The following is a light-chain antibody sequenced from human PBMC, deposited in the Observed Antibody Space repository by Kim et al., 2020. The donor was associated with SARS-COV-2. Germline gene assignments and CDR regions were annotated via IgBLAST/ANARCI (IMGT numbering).Light chain of an antibody. CDR3: SSYTSSSTGV. CDR2: EVS. CDR1: SSDVGSYNR. V-gene: IGLV2-18*02. J-gene: IGLJ3*02. Sequence: GQSVTIPCTGTSSDVGSYNRVSWYQQPPGTAPKLMIYEVSHRPSGVPDRFSGSKSGNTASLTISGLQAEDEADYDCSSYTSSSTGVFGGGTQLTVL.